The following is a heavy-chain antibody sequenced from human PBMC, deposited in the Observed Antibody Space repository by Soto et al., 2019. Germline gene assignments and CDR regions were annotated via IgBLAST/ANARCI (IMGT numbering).Heavy chain of an antibody. CDR2: ISYDRSNK. D-gene: IGHD3-10*01. CDR1: RFTFSSYG. J-gene: IGHJ6*02. V-gene: IGHV3-30*18. CDR3: AKDQLRGVRGVITYYYGMDV. Sequence: QVQLVESGGSVVQPGRSLRLSCAASRFTFSSYGMNWVRQASGKGLEWVAVISYDRSNKYYADSVKGRFAISRDKSKNTLYLQMNSLRAEDTAVYYCAKDQLRGVRGVITYYYGMDVWGQGTTVTVSS.